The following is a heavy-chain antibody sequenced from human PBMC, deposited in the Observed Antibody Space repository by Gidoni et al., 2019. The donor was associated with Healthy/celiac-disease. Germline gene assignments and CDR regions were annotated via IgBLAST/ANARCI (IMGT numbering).Heavy chain of an antibody. Sequence: EVQLVESGGGLVKPGGSLRLSGAASGFTFSSYSMNWVRQAPGKGLEWVSSISSSSSYIYYADSVKGRFTISRDNAKNSLYLQMNSLRAEDTAVYYCARDGRDGYNWIDYWGQGTLVTVSS. V-gene: IGHV3-21*01. CDR1: GFTFSSYS. J-gene: IGHJ4*02. CDR3: ARDGRDGYNWIDY. D-gene: IGHD5-12*01. CDR2: ISSSSSYI.